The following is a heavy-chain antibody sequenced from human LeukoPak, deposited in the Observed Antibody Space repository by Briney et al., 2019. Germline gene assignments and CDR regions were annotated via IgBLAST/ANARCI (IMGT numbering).Heavy chain of an antibody. V-gene: IGHV4-59*08. CDR1: GGSISSYY. D-gene: IGHD3-22*01. Sequence: SETLSLTCTVSGGSISSYYWSWIRQPPGKGLEWIGCIYYSGSTNYNPSLKSRVTISVDTSKNQFSLKLSSVTAADTAVYYCARLDYYDSSGYPEDWGQGTLVTVSS. CDR3: ARLDYYDSSGYPED. CDR2: IYYSGST. J-gene: IGHJ4*02.